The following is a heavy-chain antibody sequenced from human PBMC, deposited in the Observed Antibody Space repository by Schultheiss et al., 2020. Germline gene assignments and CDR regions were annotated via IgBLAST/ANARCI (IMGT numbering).Heavy chain of an antibody. Sequence: GESLKISCAASGFTFSSYAMHWVRQAPGKGLEWVAVISYDGSNKYYADSVKGRFTISRDNSKNTLYLQMNSLRAEDTAVYYCAKYQRLGPIDYWGQGTLVTVS. J-gene: IGHJ4*02. CDR2: ISYDGSNK. CDR1: GFTFSSYA. V-gene: IGHV3-30*07. CDR3: AKYQRLGPIDY. D-gene: IGHD3-16*01.